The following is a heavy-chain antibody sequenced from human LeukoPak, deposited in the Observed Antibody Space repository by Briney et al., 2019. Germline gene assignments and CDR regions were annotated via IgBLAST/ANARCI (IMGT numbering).Heavy chain of an antibody. CDR2: ISPHSGAT. D-gene: IGHD2-2*01. J-gene: IGHJ4*02. V-gene: IGHV1-2*06. CDR1: GYTLTGYY. CDR3: AREVVPAALSVPTY. Sequence: ASVKVSCKASGYTLTGYYLHWVRQAPGQGLEWMGRISPHSGATNYAQKFHGRITMTRDTSISTAYMELSSLRSDDTAVYYCAREVVPAALSVPTYWGQGTLVTVSS.